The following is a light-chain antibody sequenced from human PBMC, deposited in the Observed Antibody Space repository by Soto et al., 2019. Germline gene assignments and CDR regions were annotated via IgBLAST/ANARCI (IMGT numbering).Light chain of an antibody. CDR1: QSVSSY. Sequence: EIVLTQSPFTLSLSTGERATLSCRASQSVSSYLAWYQQRPGQAPRLLIYDASNRATGIPARFSGSGSGTDFTLTIDNLEPEDFAIYYCQQYNSPITFGQGTRLEIK. CDR3: QQYNSPIT. V-gene: IGKV3-11*01. J-gene: IGKJ5*01. CDR2: DAS.